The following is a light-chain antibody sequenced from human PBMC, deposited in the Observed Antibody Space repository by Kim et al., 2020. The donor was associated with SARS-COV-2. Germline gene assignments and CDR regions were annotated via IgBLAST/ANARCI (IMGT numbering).Light chain of an antibody. CDR3: CSYAGSYTFV. Sequence: GQSVHIACTGTSSDVGGYNYVSWYQQHPGKAPKLMIYDVSKRPSGVPDRFSGSKSGNTASLTISGLQAEDEADYYCCSYAGSYTFVFGTGTKVTVL. J-gene: IGLJ1*01. CDR2: DVS. V-gene: IGLV2-11*01. CDR1: SSDVGGYNY.